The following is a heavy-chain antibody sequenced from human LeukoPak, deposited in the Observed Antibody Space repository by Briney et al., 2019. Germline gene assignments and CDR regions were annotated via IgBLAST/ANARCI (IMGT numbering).Heavy chain of an antibody. V-gene: IGHV3-30*02. J-gene: IGHJ4*02. CDR1: GFTFRSYG. CDR3: AKPYYDILTGLPPRY. CDR2: IRYDGSNK. Sequence: GGSLRLSCVASGFTFRSYGMHWVRQAPGKGLEWVAFIRYDGSNKYYADSVKGRFTISRDNSKNTLYLQMNSLRAEDTAVYYCAKPYYDILTGLPPRYWGQGTLVTVSS. D-gene: IGHD3-9*01.